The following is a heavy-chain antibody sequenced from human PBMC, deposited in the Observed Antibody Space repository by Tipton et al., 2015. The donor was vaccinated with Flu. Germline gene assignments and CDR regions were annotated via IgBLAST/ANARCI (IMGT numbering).Heavy chain of an antibody. V-gene: IGHV4-39*01. CDR1: GGSISSSSYY. Sequence: LRLSCTVSGGSISSSSYYWGWIRQPPGKGLEWFGSIYYSGSTYYNPSLKSRVTISVDTSKNQFSLKLSSVTAADTAVYYCARNRVSDYYYGMDVWGQGTTVTVSS. D-gene: IGHD6-6*01. CDR2: IYYSGST. J-gene: IGHJ6*02. CDR3: ARNRVSDYYYGMDV.